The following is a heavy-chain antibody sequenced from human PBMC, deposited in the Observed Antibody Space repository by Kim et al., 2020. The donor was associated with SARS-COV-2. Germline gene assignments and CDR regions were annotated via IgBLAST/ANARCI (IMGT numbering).Heavy chain of an antibody. V-gene: IGHV5-10-1*01. CDR2: IDPSDSYT. CDR3: ARQYCSGGSCYYGGGWFDP. CDR1: GYSFTSYW. Sequence: GESLKISCKGSGYSFTSYWISWVRQMPGKGLAWMGRIDPSDSYTNYSPSFQGHVTISADKSISTAYLQWSSLKASDTAMYYCARQYCSGGSCYYGGGWFDPWGQGTLVTVSS. J-gene: IGHJ5*02. D-gene: IGHD2-15*01.